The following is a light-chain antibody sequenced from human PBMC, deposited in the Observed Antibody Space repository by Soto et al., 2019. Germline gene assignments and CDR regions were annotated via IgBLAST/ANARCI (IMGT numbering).Light chain of an antibody. V-gene: IGLV2-14*01. CDR1: SNDVGGYNY. CDR3: SSYTSSSPLYV. CDR2: EVS. Sequence: AALAQPAADSGSPGQSITISCTGTSNDVGGYNYVSWYQQHPGKAHKLMIYEVSNRPSGVSNRFSGSKSGNTASLTISGLQAEDEADYYCSSYTSSSPLYVFGTGTKVTVL. J-gene: IGLJ1*01.